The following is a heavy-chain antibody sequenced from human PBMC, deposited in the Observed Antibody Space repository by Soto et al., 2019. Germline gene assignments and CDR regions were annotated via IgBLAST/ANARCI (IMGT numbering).Heavy chain of an antibody. CDR2: ISSSGSTK. D-gene: IGHD3-3*01. J-gene: IGHJ6*02. V-gene: IGHV3-48*03. Sequence: GGSLRLSCAASGITFSSYDMNWVRQAPGKGLEWVSYISSSGSTKYYSDAVKGRFTISGDNAKNSLYLQMNSLRAEDTAVYDCARTGRFLDNYYYYGIDVWGQGTTVTVSS. CDR1: GITFSSYD. CDR3: ARTGRFLDNYYYYGIDV.